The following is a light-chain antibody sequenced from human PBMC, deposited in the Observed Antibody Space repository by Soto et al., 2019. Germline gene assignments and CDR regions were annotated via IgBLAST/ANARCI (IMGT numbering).Light chain of an antibody. J-gene: IGKJ3*01. V-gene: IGKV1-9*01. CDR3: QQFNSYPLI. CDR2: AAS. CDR1: QGISSY. Sequence: DIQLTQSPSFLSASVGDRVTITCRASQGISSYLAWYQQKPGKAPKLLIYAASTLQSGVPSRFSGSGSGREFSLTISCLQTDDFATYYCQQFNSYPLIFGPGTKVDI.